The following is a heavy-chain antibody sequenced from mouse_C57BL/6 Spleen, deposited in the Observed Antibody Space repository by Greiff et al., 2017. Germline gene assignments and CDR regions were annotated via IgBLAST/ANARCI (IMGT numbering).Heavy chain of an antibody. V-gene: IGHV3-6*01. CDR2: ISYDGSN. CDR3: ARAAYYYAPWFAY. J-gene: IGHJ3*01. Sequence: ESGPGLVKPSQSLSLTCSVTGYSITSGYYWNWIRQFPGNKLEWMGYISYDGSNNYNPSLKNRISITRDTSKNQFFLKLNSVTTEDTATYYCARAAYYYAPWFAYWGQGTLVTVSA. D-gene: IGHD1-1*01. CDR1: GYSITSGYY.